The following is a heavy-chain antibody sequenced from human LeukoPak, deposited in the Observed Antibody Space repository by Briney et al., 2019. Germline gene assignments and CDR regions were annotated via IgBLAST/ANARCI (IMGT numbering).Heavy chain of an antibody. D-gene: IGHD3-16*02. V-gene: IGHV4-59*08. CDR1: GGSISSYY. CDR3: ARLSYDYVWGSYRYFDY. Sequence: SETLSLTCTVSGGSISSYYWSWIRQPPGKGLEWIGCIYYSGSTNYNPSLKSRVTISVDTSKNQFSLKLSSVTAADTAVYYCARLSYDYVWGSYRYFDYWGQGALVTVSS. J-gene: IGHJ4*02. CDR2: IYYSGST.